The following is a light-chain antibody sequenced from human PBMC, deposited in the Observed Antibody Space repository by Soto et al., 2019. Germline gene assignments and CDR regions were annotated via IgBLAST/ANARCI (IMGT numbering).Light chain of an antibody. Sequence: QSVLTQPPSASGSTGQSVTISCTGTSSDVGGYNFVSWYQQHPGKAPKLMIYEVSERPSGVPDRFSGSKSGNTASLTVSGLQAEDEADYYCSSYAGSNIVVFGGGTQLTVL. CDR2: EVS. CDR1: SSDVGGYNF. J-gene: IGLJ2*01. CDR3: SSYAGSNIVV. V-gene: IGLV2-8*01.